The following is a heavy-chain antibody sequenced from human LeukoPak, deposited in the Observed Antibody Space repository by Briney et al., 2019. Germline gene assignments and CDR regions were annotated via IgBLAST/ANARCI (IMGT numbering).Heavy chain of an antibody. J-gene: IGHJ4*02. D-gene: IGHD5-18*01. CDR3: ARRVRGYSYGYTLDY. CDR2: ISAYNANT. Sequence: VASVKVSCKAFGYTFTNYDITWVRQAPGQGLEWMGWISAYNANTNSAQKLQGRVTMTTDTSTSTAYMELRSLRSDDTAVYYCARRVRGYSYGYTLDYWGQGTLVTVSS. V-gene: IGHV1-18*01. CDR1: GYTFTNYD.